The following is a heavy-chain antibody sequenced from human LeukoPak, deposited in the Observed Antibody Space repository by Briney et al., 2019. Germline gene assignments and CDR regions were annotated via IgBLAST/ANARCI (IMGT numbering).Heavy chain of an antibody. V-gene: IGHV3-11*01. CDR2: ISSSGSTI. J-gene: IGHJ3*02. Sequence: GGSLRLSCAASGFTFSDYYMSWIRQAPGKGLEWVSYISSSGSTIYYADSVKGRFTISRDNTKNSLYLQMNSLRAEDTAVYYCARDSATAGRAFDIWGQGTMVTVSS. CDR1: GFTFSDYY. CDR3: ARDSATAGRAFDI. D-gene: IGHD6-13*01.